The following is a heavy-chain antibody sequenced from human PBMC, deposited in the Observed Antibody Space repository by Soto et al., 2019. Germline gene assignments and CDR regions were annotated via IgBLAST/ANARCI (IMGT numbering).Heavy chain of an antibody. Sequence: ASLKISCKASGYTFTSYGISWVRQAPGQGREWMGWIIAYNGNTNYAQKLQGRVTMTTDTSTSTAYMELRSLRSDDTAVYYCARDFAHCSSTSCYSFNWGQGALVTVSS. CDR3: ARDFAHCSSTSCYSFN. CDR1: GYTFTSYG. J-gene: IGHJ4*02. D-gene: IGHD2-2*01. V-gene: IGHV1-18*01. CDR2: IIAYNGNT.